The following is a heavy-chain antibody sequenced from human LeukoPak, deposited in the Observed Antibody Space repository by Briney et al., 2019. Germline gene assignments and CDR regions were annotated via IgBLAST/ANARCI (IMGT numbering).Heavy chain of an antibody. CDR2: INPSGGST. Sequence: ASVKVSCKASGYTFTSYYMHWVRQAPGQGLEWMGIINPSGGSTRYAQKFQGRVTMTRDTSTSTVYMELSSLRSEDTAVYYCALGVVPAAAEGGFDYWGQGTLVTVS. V-gene: IGHV1-46*01. D-gene: IGHD2-2*01. CDR3: ALGVVPAAAEGGFDY. CDR1: GYTFTSYY. J-gene: IGHJ4*02.